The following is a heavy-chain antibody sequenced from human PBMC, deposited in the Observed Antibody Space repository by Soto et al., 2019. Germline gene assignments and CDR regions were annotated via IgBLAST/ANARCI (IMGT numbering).Heavy chain of an antibody. J-gene: IGHJ6*03. CDR2: IYYSGST. Sequence: QLQLQESGPGLVKPSETLSLTCTVSGGSISSSSYYWGWIRQPPGKGLEWIGSIYYSGSTYYNPSLKSRVTISVDTSTYQFSLKLSCVTAADSAVYYCARNWNSDDYYYYYMDVWGKGTTVTVSS. CDR1: GGSISSSSYY. D-gene: IGHD1-7*01. CDR3: ARNWNSDDYYYYYMDV. V-gene: IGHV4-39*01.